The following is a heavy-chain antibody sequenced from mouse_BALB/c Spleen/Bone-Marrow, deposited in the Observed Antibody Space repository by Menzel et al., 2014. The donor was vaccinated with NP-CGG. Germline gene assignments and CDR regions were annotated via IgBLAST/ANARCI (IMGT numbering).Heavy chain of an antibody. Sequence: EVMLVASGGGLVQPGGSLQLSCAASGFTFSSYTMSWVRQTPEKRLEWVAYISNGGGSTYYPDTVKGRFTISRDNDKNTLYLQRSSLKSEDTAMYYCATGTFAYWGQGTLVTVSA. D-gene: IGHD4-1*01. V-gene: IGHV5-12-2*01. CDR3: ATGTFAY. CDR2: ISNGGGST. J-gene: IGHJ3*01. CDR1: GFTFSSYT.